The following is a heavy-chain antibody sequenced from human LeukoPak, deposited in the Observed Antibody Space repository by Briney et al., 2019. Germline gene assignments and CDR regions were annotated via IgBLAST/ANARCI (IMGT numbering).Heavy chain of an antibody. Sequence: SETLSLTCTVSGGSISSSSYYWGWIRQTPGKGLEWIGSIYYSGSTYYNPSLKSRVTISVDTSKNQFSLKLSSVTAADTAVCYCARQAPSSLNWFDPWGQGTLVTVSS. CDR3: ARQAPSSLNWFDP. CDR1: GGSISSSSYY. D-gene: IGHD6-6*01. CDR2: IYYSGST. J-gene: IGHJ5*02. V-gene: IGHV4-39*01.